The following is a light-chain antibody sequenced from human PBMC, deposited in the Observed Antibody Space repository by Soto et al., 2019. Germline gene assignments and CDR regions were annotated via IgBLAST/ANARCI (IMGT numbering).Light chain of an antibody. J-gene: IGLJ3*02. Sequence: QSVLTQPASVSGSPGQSITISCIGTSSDVGGYNYVSWYQQHPGKAPKLMIYEVSNRPSGVSNRFSGSKSGNTASLTISGLQAEDEADYYCNSYTSISTWVFGGGTKLTVL. CDR3: NSYTSISTWV. V-gene: IGLV2-14*01. CDR1: SSDVGGYNY. CDR2: EVS.